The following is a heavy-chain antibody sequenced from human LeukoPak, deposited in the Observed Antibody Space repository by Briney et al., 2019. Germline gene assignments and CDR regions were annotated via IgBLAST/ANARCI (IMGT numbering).Heavy chain of an antibody. CDR1: GGSISSYY. Sequence: SETLSLTCSVSGGSISSYYWCWIRQPPGKGLEWIGYIYYSGSTNYNPSLKSRVTISGDTSKNQFSLKLSSVTAADTAVYYCARGWGYSSSRYDYWGQGTLVTVSS. CDR2: IYYSGST. CDR3: ARGWGYSSSRYDY. D-gene: IGHD6-13*01. J-gene: IGHJ4*02. V-gene: IGHV4-59*01.